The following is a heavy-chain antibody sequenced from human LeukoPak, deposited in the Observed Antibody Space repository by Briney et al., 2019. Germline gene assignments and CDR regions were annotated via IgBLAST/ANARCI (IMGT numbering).Heavy chain of an antibody. V-gene: IGHV4-59*12. J-gene: IGHJ3*02. CDR2: IYYSGST. CDR1: DDSISSYY. Sequence: KASETLSLTCTVSDDSISSYYWSWIRQPPGKGLEWIGYIYYSGSTNYNPSLKSRVTISVDTSKNQFSLKLSSVTAADTAVYYCARLSNRAFDIWGQGTMVTVSS. CDR3: ARLSNRAFDI. D-gene: IGHD2-8*01.